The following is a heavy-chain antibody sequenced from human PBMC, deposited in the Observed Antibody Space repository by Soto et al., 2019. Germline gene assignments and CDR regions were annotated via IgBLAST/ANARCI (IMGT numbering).Heavy chain of an antibody. J-gene: IGHJ6*02. D-gene: IGHD6-13*01. CDR2: IIPIVGTA. CDR3: ARAAADGLGDYFYGMDV. CDR1: GCTFSSYA. Sequence: QVQLVQSGAEVKKPGSSVKVSCKASGCTFSSYAISWVRQAPGQGLEWVGGIIPIVGTANYAQKFQGRVTLTADESTSTAYMELSRLRSEERGVYYCARAAADGLGDYFYGMDVGGQETTVTVSS. V-gene: IGHV1-69*01.